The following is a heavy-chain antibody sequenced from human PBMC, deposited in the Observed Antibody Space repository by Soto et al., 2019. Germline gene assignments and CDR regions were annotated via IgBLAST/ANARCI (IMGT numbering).Heavy chain of an antibody. D-gene: IGHD3-10*01. CDR2: IKSKTDGGTT. Sequence: PGGSLRLSCAASGCTFSNALMSWVRQAPGEGLEWVGRIKSKTDGGTTDYAAPVKGRFTISRDDSKNTLYLQMNSLKTEDTAVYYCTTEGVYYYGSGTVYYYMDVWGKGTTVTVSS. V-gene: IGHV3-15*01. CDR1: GCTFSNAL. CDR3: TTEGVYYYGSGTVYYYMDV. J-gene: IGHJ6*03.